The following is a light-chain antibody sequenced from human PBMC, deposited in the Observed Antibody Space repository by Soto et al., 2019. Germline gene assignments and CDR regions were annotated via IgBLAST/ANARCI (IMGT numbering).Light chain of an antibody. V-gene: IGKV1-13*02. CDR3: QQFNSYPHT. Sequence: AIQLTQSPSSLSASVGDRVSISCRASQGIRSALVWYQQKPGKTPKLLIYHASTLKSGVPSRFSGSGSGTDFTLTISSLQPEDVATYYCQQFNSYPHTFGGGTKVEVK. CDR1: QGIRSA. J-gene: IGKJ4*01. CDR2: HAS.